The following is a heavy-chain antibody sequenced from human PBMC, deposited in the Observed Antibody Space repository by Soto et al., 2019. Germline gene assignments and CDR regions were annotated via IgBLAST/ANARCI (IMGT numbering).Heavy chain of an antibody. CDR2: INRSGST. V-gene: IGHV4-34*01. CDR3: ARARGYCSGGSCFNDAFDI. CDR1: GGSFSGYY. Sequence: QVQLQQWGAGLLKPSETLTLTCAVYGGSFSGYYWSWIRQPPGKGLEWIGEINRSGSTNYNPSLKSRVTISVDTSKNQFSLKLSSVTAADTAVYYCARARGYCSGGSCFNDAFDIWGQGTMVTVSS. D-gene: IGHD2-15*01. J-gene: IGHJ3*02.